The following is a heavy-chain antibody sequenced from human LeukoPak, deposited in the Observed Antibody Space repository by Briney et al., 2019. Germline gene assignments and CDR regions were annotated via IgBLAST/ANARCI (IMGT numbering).Heavy chain of an antibody. V-gene: IGHV1-69*05. D-gene: IGHD7-27*01. Sequence: SVKVSCKASGGTFSSYAISWVRQAPGQGLEWMGGIIPIFGTANYAQKFQGRVTITTDESTSTAYMELSSLRSEDTAVYYCARDLSSTSNWELDYWGQGTLVTVSS. J-gene: IGHJ4*02. CDR3: ARDLSSTSNWELDY. CDR2: IIPIFGTA. CDR1: GGTFSSYA.